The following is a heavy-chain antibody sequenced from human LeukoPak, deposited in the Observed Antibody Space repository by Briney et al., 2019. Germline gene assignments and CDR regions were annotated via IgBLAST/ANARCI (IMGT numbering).Heavy chain of an antibody. D-gene: IGHD5-24*01. CDR1: GYTFTSCG. J-gene: IGHJ4*02. CDR2: ISPYNGNT. CDR3: AREMATIVNQFDY. V-gene: IGHV1-18*01. Sequence: GASVKVSCKASGYTFTSCGISWVRQAPGQGLEWMGWISPYNGNTNYAQKLQGRVTMTTDTSTTTAYMELRSLRSDDTAVYYCAREMATIVNQFDYWGQGTLDTVSS.